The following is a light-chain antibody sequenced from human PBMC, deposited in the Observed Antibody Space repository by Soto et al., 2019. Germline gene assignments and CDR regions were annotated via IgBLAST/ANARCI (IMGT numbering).Light chain of an antibody. V-gene: IGKV3-20*01. CDR3: QQFGSSPQYT. CDR1: QSVGGNY. Sequence: EIVLTQSPVTLSLSPGERATLSCRASQSVGGNYLAWYQQKPDQAPRLLIYGASSRATGIPDRFSGSGSGKDFTLTISRLEPEDFAVYYCQQFGSSPQYTFGQGTKLEIK. J-gene: IGKJ2*01. CDR2: GAS.